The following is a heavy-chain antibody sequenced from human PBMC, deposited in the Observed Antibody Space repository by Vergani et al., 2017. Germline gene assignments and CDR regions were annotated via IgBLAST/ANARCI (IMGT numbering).Heavy chain of an antibody. CDR3: AKTPGISTTRHYYAMDV. V-gene: IGHV3-11*04. J-gene: IGHJ6*02. D-gene: IGHD1-1*01. CDR1: GFKFSDHY. Sequence: LEESGGGSVKPGGSLRRSCAASGFKFSDHYMSWIRQAPGKGLEWVSHISPGASTVSYTDSVTDRFTVSRDNDNNSLTLDMTTLRVEDTAVYYCAKTPGISTTRHYYAMDVWGQGTTVTVSS. CDR2: ISPGASTV.